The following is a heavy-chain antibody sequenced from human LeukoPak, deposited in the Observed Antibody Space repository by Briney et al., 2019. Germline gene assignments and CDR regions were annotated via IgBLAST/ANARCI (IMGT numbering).Heavy chain of an antibody. Sequence: SETLSLTCTVSGGSISSYYWSWIRQPPGKGLEWIGYIYYSGSTNYNPSLKSRVTISVDTSKNQFSLKLSSVTAADTAVYYCARAGGYDWFDPWGQGTLVTVSS. CDR1: GGSISSYY. J-gene: IGHJ5*02. V-gene: IGHV4-59*01. CDR2: IYYSGST. CDR3: ARAGGYDWFDP. D-gene: IGHD1-1*01.